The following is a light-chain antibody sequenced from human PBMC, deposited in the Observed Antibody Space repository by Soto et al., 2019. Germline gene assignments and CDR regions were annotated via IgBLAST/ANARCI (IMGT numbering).Light chain of an antibody. Sequence: QSALTQPASVSGSPGQSITISCAGTSSDVGAYNYVSWYQHHPGKAPKLMIYDVNNRPSGDSNRFSGSKSGNTASLTISGLQAEDEADYYCSSWTSGATYVFGSGTKQTVL. J-gene: IGLJ1*01. CDR2: DVN. CDR3: SSWTSGATYV. CDR1: SSDVGAYNY. V-gene: IGLV2-14*03.